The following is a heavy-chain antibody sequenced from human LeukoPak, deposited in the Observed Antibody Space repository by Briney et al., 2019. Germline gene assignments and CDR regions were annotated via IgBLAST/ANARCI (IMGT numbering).Heavy chain of an antibody. J-gene: IGHJ4*02. CDR2: ISWDGGST. D-gene: IGHD2-21*01. CDR3: AKDGCGGDCYPGTFDY. CDR1: GFTFDDYT. V-gene: IGHV3-43*01. Sequence: GGSLRLSCAASGFTFDDYTMHWVRQAPGKGLEWVSLISWDGGSTYYADSVKGRFTISRDNSKNSLYLQMNSLRTEDTALYYCAKDGCGGDCYPGTFDYWGQGTLVTVSS.